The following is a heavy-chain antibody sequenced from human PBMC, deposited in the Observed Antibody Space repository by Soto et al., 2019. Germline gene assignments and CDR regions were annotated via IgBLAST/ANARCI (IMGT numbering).Heavy chain of an antibody. Sequence: SETLSLTCTVSGGSISSGGYYWSWIRQHPGKGLEWIGYIYYSGSTYYNLSLKSRVTISVDTSKNQFSLKLSSVTAADTAVYYCARAPVLRYFDWSPIDYWGQGTLVTVSS. D-gene: IGHD3-9*01. CDR2: IYYSGST. J-gene: IGHJ4*02. CDR1: GGSISSGGYY. V-gene: IGHV4-31*03. CDR3: ARAPVLRYFDWSPIDY.